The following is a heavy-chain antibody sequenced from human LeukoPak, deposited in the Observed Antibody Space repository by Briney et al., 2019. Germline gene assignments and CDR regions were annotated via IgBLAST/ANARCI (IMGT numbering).Heavy chain of an antibody. CDR3: ARGDMPPAAVLDAFDI. CDR1: GYTFTSYG. J-gene: IGHJ3*02. Sequence: SVKVSCKASGYTFTSYGISWVRQAPGQGLEWMGGIIPIFGTTNYAQKFQGRVTITADESTSTAYMELSSLRSEDTAVYYCARGDMPPAAVLDAFDIWGQGTMVTVSS. V-gene: IGHV1-69*13. CDR2: IIPIFGTT. D-gene: IGHD2-2*02.